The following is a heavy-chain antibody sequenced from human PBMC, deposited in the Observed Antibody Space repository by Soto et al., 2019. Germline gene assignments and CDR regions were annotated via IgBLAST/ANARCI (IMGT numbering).Heavy chain of an antibody. Sequence: SLKISCKGSGYTFINDWIGWVRQMPGKGLEWMGIIYPGDSDTRYSPSFQGQVTISADKSISTAYLQWSSLKASDTAIYYCARLLNIFDFDYWGQGTLVTVSS. D-gene: IGHD2-21*01. CDR3: ARLLNIFDFDY. CDR1: GYTFINDW. J-gene: IGHJ4*02. CDR2: IYPGDSDT. V-gene: IGHV5-51*01.